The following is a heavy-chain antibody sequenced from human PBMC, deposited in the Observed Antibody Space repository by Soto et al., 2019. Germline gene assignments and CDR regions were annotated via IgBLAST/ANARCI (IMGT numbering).Heavy chain of an antibody. CDR2: IDGTSNAI. Sequence: PGGSLRLSCAASGLTFSAYGMNWVRQAPGKGLEWVSYIDGTSNAIYYADSVKGRFTISRDNAKSSLYLQLNSLRDEDMAVYYFASDRGTTYFDSFGQETLLPISS. CDR1: GLTFSAYG. J-gene: IGHJ4*02. CDR3: ASDRGTTYFDS. V-gene: IGHV3-48*02.